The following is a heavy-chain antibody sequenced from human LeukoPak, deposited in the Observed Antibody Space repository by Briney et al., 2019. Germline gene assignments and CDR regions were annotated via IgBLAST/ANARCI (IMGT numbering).Heavy chain of an antibody. CDR1: GFTFATFW. CDR3: ARGNGSGSH. Sequence: QPGGSLRLSCAASGFTFATFWLTWVRQAPGKGLEWVANIKQDGSEKYYLDSVKGRFTISRDNAKNSLYLQMNSLTAEDTAVYYCARGNGSGSHWGQGTLVTVSS. J-gene: IGHJ4*02. D-gene: IGHD1-26*01. V-gene: IGHV3-7*01. CDR2: IKQDGSEK.